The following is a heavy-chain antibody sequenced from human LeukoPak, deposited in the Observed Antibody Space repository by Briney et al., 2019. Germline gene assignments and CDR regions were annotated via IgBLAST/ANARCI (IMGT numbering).Heavy chain of an antibody. CDR1: GGSFSDYY. V-gene: IGHV4-34*01. D-gene: IGHD2-15*01. J-gene: IGHJ6*02. CDR2: INHSGST. CDR3: ARDIVVVVAARRYYYGMDV. Sequence: PSETLSLTCAVYGGSFSDYYWNWIRQPPGKGLEWIGEINHSGSTNYNPSLKSRVTISIDTSKNQFSLKLSSVTAADTAVYYCARDIVVVVAARRYYYGMDVWGQGTTVTVSS.